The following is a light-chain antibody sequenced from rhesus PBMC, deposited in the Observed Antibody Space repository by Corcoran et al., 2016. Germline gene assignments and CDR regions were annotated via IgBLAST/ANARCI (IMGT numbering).Light chain of an antibody. Sequence: DIQMTQSPSSLSASVGDRVTITCRASQGISGWLAWYQQTPGKAPKLLNYKASSLQSGDPSRFSGSGAGTDFTLTSSDLQPEDFATYYCQQYNSAPFSFGQGSKVEIK. CDR2: KAS. CDR3: QQYNSAPFS. V-gene: IGKV1-21*01. J-gene: IGKJ2*01. CDR1: QGISGW.